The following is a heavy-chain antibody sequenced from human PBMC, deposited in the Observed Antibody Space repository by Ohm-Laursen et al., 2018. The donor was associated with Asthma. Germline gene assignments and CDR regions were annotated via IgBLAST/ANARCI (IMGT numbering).Heavy chain of an antibody. CDR2: ISSSGSTI. CDR1: GFTFSDYY. V-gene: IGHV3-11*01. D-gene: IGHD3-10*01. CDR3: AKDGSGSYYKLFYFDY. J-gene: IGHJ4*02. Sequence: SLRLSCTASGFTFSDYYMSWIRQAPGKGLEWVSYISSSGSTIYYADSVKGRFTISRDSSKNTLYLQMNSLRAEDTAIYYCAKDGSGSYYKLFYFDYWGQGTLVTVSS.